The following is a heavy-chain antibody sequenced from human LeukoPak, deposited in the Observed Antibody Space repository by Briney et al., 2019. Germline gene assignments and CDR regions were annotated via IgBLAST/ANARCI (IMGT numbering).Heavy chain of an antibody. Sequence: GGSLRLSCAASGFTFDDYAMHWVRQAPGKGLEWVSLISWDGGSTYYADSVKGRFTISRDNSKNSLYLQMNSLRAEDTALYYCAKDIVGDTGGYFDYWGQGTLVTVSS. CDR2: ISWDGGST. CDR1: GFTFDDYA. CDR3: AKDIVGDTGGYFDY. J-gene: IGHJ4*02. D-gene: IGHD1-26*01. V-gene: IGHV3-43D*03.